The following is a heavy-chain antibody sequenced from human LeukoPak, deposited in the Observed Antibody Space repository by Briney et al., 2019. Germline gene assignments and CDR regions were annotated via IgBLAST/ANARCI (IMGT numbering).Heavy chain of an antibody. CDR2: MNQDGSAK. CDR1: GFTFSDSW. J-gene: IGHJ6*02. Sequence: GGPLRLSCAASGFTFSDSWMSWVRQAPGKGLEWVANMNQDGSAKGYVDSVKGRFTTSRDNARNSLYLQMSSLRPEDTAVYYCATYTHWVAGDVWGQGTTVSVSS. CDR3: ATYTHWVAGDV. V-gene: IGHV3-7*01. D-gene: IGHD3-16*01.